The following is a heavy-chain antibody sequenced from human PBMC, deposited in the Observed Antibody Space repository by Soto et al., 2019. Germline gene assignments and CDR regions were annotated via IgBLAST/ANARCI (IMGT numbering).Heavy chain of an antibody. J-gene: IGHJ4*02. CDR1: GFAFGTYV. V-gene: IGHV3-23*01. Sequence: EVQLLESGGGLVQPGGSLRLSCEASGFAFGTYVMSWVRQAPGKGLEWVSAISGRVNSTYYADSVKGRFTISRDNAKNTLYLPMTSLRAEDTAVYYCAKDIRSSGGRSPFDLWGQGTLVTVSS. CDR2: ISGRVNST. D-gene: IGHD2-15*01. CDR3: AKDIRSSGGRSPFDL.